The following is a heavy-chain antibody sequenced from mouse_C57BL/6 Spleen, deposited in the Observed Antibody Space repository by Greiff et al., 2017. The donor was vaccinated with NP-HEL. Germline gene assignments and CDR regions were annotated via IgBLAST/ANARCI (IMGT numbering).Heavy chain of an antibody. Sequence: VQLQQSGPELVKPGASVKISCKASGYSFTSYYIHWVKQRPGQGLEWIGWIYPGSGNTKYNEKFKGKATLTADTSSSTAYMQLSSLTSEDSAVYYCAIYYDGAWFAYWGQGTLVTVSA. CDR3: AIYYDGAWFAY. CDR2: IYPGSGNT. D-gene: IGHD2-4*01. CDR1: GYSFTSYY. J-gene: IGHJ3*01. V-gene: IGHV1-66*01.